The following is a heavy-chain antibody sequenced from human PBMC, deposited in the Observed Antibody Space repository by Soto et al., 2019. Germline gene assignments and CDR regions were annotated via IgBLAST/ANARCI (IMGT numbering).Heavy chain of an antibody. Sequence: SETLSLTCTVSGGSISSGDYYWSWIRQPPGKGLEWIGYIYYSGSTYYNPSLKSRVTISVDTSKNQFSLKLSSVTAADTAVYYCARGIQWFGELLSFDYWGQGTLVTVSS. D-gene: IGHD3-10*01. V-gene: IGHV4-30-4*01. CDR3: ARGIQWFGELLSFDY. CDR1: GGSISSGDYY. CDR2: IYYSGST. J-gene: IGHJ4*02.